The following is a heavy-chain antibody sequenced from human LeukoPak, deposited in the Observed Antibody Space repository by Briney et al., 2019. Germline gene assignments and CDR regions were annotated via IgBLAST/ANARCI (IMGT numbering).Heavy chain of an antibody. CDR1: GFTFSSYS. Sequence: GESLRLSCAASGFTFSSYSMNWVRQAPGKGLEWVSYITNTDTTYYADSVKGRFTISRDNAKNSLYLQMNSLRAEDTAVYYCASVRGGYWGQGTLVTVSS. V-gene: IGHV3-48*01. CDR3: ASVRGGY. D-gene: IGHD3-16*01. J-gene: IGHJ4*02. CDR2: ITNTDTT.